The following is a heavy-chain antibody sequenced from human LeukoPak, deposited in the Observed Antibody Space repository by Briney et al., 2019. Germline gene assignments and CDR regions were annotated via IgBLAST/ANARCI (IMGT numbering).Heavy chain of an antibody. J-gene: IGHJ6*02. CDR3: ANRLRRYYGMDV. V-gene: IGHV3-23*01. CDR2: ISGSGGST. Sequence: GGFLRLSSAASGFTFSSYAMSWVRQAPGKGLEWVSAISGSGGSTYYADSVKGRFTISRDNSKNTLYLQMNSLRAEDTAVYYCANRLRRYYGMDVWGQGTTVTVSS. CDR1: GFTFSSYA. D-gene: IGHD5-12*01.